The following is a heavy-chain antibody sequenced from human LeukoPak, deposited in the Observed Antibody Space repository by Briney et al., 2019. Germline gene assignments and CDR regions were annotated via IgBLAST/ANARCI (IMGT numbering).Heavy chain of an antibody. CDR1: GGSISSGGYF. V-gene: IGHV4-31*03. J-gene: IGHJ4*02. D-gene: IGHD3-22*01. Sequence: KTSQTLSLTCTVSGGSISSGGYFWSWIRQPPGKGLEWIGEITPSGSTNYSPSLKSRVSISIDTSKKKLSLRLTSVTAADSAVYYCASSFYYDSRDYWGQGTLVTVSS. CDR3: ASSFYYDSRDY. CDR2: ITPSGST.